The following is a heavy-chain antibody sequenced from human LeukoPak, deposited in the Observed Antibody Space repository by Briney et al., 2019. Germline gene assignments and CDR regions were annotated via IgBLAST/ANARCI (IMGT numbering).Heavy chain of an antibody. Sequence: PSETLSLTCAVYGGSFSGYYWGWIRQPPGKGLEWIGSIYYSGSTYYNPSLKSRVTISVDTSKNQFSLKLSSVTAADTAEYYCARDREPYYYDSSGYYDWYFDLWGRGTLVTVSS. V-gene: IGHV4-34*01. CDR3: ARDREPYYYDSSGYYDWYFDL. CDR2: IYYSGST. CDR1: GGSFSGYY. J-gene: IGHJ2*01. D-gene: IGHD3-22*01.